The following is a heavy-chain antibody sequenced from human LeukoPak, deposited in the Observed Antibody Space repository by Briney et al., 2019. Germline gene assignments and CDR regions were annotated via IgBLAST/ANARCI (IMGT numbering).Heavy chain of an antibody. D-gene: IGHD3-22*01. Sequence: ASVKVSCKASGYTFTGYYMHWVRQAPGQGLEWMGIINPSGGSTSYAQKFQGRVTMTRDTSTSTVYMELSSLRSEDTAVYYCARSSYYYDSSGYYPRYFDYWGQGTLVTVSS. J-gene: IGHJ4*02. V-gene: IGHV1-46*01. CDR2: INPSGGST. CDR3: ARSSYYYDSSGYYPRYFDY. CDR1: GYTFTGYY.